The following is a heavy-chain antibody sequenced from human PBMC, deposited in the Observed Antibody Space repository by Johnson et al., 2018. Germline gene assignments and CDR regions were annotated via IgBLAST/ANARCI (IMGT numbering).Heavy chain of an antibody. CDR1: GFTFSNAW. Sequence: EVQLVESGGGLVKPGGSLRLSCAASGFTFSNAWMNWVRQAPGKGLEWVGRIKSKTDGGTTDYAAPVKGRFTISREDSKNTLYLQMNSLKTVDTAVYYCTKARIAVAGWVAASYYYMDVWGKGTTVTVSS. J-gene: IGHJ6*03. CDR3: TKARIAVAGWVAASYYYMDV. V-gene: IGHV3-15*07. D-gene: IGHD6-19*01. CDR2: IKSKTDGGTT.